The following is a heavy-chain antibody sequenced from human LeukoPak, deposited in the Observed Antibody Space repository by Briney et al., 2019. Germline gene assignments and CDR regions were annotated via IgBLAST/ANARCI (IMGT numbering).Heavy chain of an antibody. D-gene: IGHD2-2*01. V-gene: IGHV4-34*01. Sequence: SETLSLTCAVYGGSFSGYYWSWIRQPPGKGLEWIGEINHSGSTNYNPSLKSRVTILVDTSKNQFSLKLSSVTAADTAVYYCAREYCSSTSCYWPFDYWGQGTLVTVSS. CDR2: INHSGST. CDR3: AREYCSSTSCYWPFDY. CDR1: GGSFSGYY. J-gene: IGHJ4*02.